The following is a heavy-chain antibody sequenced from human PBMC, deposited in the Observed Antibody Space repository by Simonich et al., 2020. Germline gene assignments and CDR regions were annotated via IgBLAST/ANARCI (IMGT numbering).Heavy chain of an antibody. CDR2: IYHGGST. Sequence: QVQLQESVPGLVKPSETLSLTCAVSGYSIRSGYYWGWIRQPPGEGLEWIGSIYHGGSTYYTPSLKSRVTISVDTSKNQFSLKLSAVTAADTAVYYCARVGYSNYYYYGMDVWGQGTTVTVSS. V-gene: IGHV4-38-2*01. CDR3: ARVGYSNYYYYGMDV. D-gene: IGHD6-13*01. CDR1: GYSIRSGYY. J-gene: IGHJ6*02.